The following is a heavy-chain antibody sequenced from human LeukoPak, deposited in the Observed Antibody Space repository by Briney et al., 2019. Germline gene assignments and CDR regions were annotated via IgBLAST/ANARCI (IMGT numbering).Heavy chain of an antibody. Sequence: ASVKVSCKASGYTFVSYYMHWVRQATGQGLEWMGWMNPNSGNTGYAQKFQGRVTMTRNTSISTAYMELSSLRSEDTAVYYCARANDWFDPWGQGTLVTVSS. CDR2: MNPNSGNT. CDR1: GYTFVSYY. CDR3: ARANDWFDP. J-gene: IGHJ5*02. V-gene: IGHV1-8*02.